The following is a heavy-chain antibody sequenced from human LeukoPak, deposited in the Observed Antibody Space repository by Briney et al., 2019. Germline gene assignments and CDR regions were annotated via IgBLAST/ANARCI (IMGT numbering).Heavy chain of an antibody. CDR3: ARDGPITGSYYYYMDV. J-gene: IGHJ6*03. CDR2: IYYSGRT. CDR1: GGSLSSHY. Sequence: SETLSLTCTVPGGSLSSHYWSWIRQPPGKGLEWIGYIYYSGRTNYNPSLKSRVTISVDTSKNQFSLKLSSVTAADTAVYYCARDGPITGSYYYYMDVWGKGTTVTVSS. V-gene: IGHV4-59*11. D-gene: IGHD1-14*01.